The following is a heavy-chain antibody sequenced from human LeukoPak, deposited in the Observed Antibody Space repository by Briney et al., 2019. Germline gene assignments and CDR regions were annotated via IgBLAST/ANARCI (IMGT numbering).Heavy chain of an antibody. D-gene: IGHD6-13*01. CDR2: ISAYNGNT. CDR1: GYTFTSYY. CDR3: ASYSSSWQDFDY. J-gene: IGHJ4*02. V-gene: IGHV1-18*04. Sequence: ASVKVSCKASGYTFTSYYMHWVRQAPGQGLEWMGWISAYNGNTNYAQKLQGRVTMTTDTSTSTAYMELRSLRSDDTAVYYCASYSSSWQDFDYWGQGTLVTVSS.